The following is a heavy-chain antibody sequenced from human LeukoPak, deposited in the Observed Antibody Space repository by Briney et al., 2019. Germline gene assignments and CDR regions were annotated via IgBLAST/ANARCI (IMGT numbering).Heavy chain of an antibody. V-gene: IGHV3-23*01. D-gene: IGHD3-22*01. CDR2: ISGSGGTA. Sequence: GGSLRLSCAASGFTFSIYAMSWVRQAPGKGLEWVSAISGSGGTAYYADPVKGRFTISRDNSKNTLYLQMNSLRAEDTAVYYCAKKGYYDGSGYYMYYFDHWGQGTLVTVSS. CDR1: GFTFSIYA. CDR3: AKKGYYDGSGYYMYYFDH. J-gene: IGHJ4*02.